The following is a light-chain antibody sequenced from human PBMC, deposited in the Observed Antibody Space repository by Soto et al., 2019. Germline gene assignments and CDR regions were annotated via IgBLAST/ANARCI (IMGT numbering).Light chain of an antibody. CDR1: QSITRY. V-gene: IGKV1-39*01. J-gene: IGKJ2*01. Sequence: DIQMTQSPSSLSASVGDRVTITCRASQSITRYFNWYQQKPGKAPKLLIYGASNLQSGVPSRFSGSGSGTDFTLTISSLQPEDFATYYCQQSYSTPRTFGQGTKLEIK. CDR3: QQSYSTPRT. CDR2: GAS.